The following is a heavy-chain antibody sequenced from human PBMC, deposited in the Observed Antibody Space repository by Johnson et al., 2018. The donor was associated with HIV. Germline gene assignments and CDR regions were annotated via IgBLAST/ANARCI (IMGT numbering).Heavy chain of an antibody. J-gene: IGHJ3*02. D-gene: IGHD3-22*01. Sequence: VLLVESGGGLVQPGRSLRLSCAASGFTFSSYAMSWVRQAPGKGLEWVSAISGSGGSTYYADSVKGRFTISRDNSKNTLYLQMNSLRAEDTAVYYCAKYHDYYDSSGSAFDIWGQGTMVTVSS. CDR3: AKYHDYYDSSGSAFDI. CDR2: ISGSGGST. CDR1: GFTFSSYA. V-gene: IGHV3-23*04.